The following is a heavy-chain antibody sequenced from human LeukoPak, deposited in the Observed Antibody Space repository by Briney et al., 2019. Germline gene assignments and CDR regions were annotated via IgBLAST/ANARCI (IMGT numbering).Heavy chain of an antibody. CDR2: TYYRSKWYN. CDR3: ARQIYYYYGMDV. CDR1: GDSVSSNSAA. V-gene: IGHV6-1*01. J-gene: IGHJ6*02. Sequence: SQTLSLTCALSGDSVSSNSAAWDWIRDSPSRGLEWLGRTYYRSKWYNDYAVSVKRRITINPDTSKDQFSLQLNSVTPEDTAVYYCARQIYYYYGMDVWGQGTTVTVSS.